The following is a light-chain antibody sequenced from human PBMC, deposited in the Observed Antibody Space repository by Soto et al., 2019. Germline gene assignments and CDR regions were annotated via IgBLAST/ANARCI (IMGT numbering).Light chain of an antibody. CDR1: QSISSW. J-gene: IGKJ4*01. CDR3: QQYNRYSRT. CDR2: EAS. Sequence: DIQMTQSPSTLSASVGDRVTITCRASQSISSWLAWYQQKPGKAPKLLIYEASSLDSGVPSRFSGSGSDTEFTLTINHLQPEDFATYNCQQYNRYSRTFSGGTKGEIK. V-gene: IGKV1-5*01.